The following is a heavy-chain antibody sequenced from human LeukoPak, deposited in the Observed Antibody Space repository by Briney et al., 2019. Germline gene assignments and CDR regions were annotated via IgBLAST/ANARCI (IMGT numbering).Heavy chain of an antibody. Sequence: PSETLSLTCTVSGGSVSSGSYYWSWIRQPPGTGLEWIVYIYYSGSTNYNPSLKSRVTISVDTSKNQFSLKLSSVTAADTAVYYCARVGSRSCGGDCYPEDYYYGMDVWGQGTTVTVSS. CDR1: GGSVSSGSYY. CDR2: IYYSGST. D-gene: IGHD2-21*02. CDR3: ARVGSRSCGGDCYPEDYYYGMDV. J-gene: IGHJ6*02. V-gene: IGHV4-61*01.